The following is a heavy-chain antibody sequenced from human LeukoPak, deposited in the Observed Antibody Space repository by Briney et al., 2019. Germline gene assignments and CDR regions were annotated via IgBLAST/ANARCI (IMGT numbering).Heavy chain of an antibody. CDR2: IKSKTDGGTT. Sequence: GGSLRLSCAASGFTFSNAWMSWVRQAPGKGLEWVGRIKSKTDGGTTDYAAPVKGRFTISRDDSKNTLYLQMNSLNTEDTAVYYCTTDGDYILSNAFVIWGQGTMVTVSS. J-gene: IGHJ3*02. CDR1: GFTFSNAW. CDR3: TTDGDYILSNAFVI. D-gene: IGHD4-17*01. V-gene: IGHV3-15*01.